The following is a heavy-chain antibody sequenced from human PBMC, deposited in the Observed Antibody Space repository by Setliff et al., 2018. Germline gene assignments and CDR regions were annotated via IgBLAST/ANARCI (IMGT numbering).Heavy chain of an antibody. J-gene: IGHJ4*02. CDR1: GYTLINYG. CDR2: IGAYTGNT. CDR3: SRLVRYCTTTTCQRISGEEV. D-gene: IGHD2-8*01. V-gene: IGHV1-18*01. Sequence: ASVKVSCKASGYTLINYGISWVRQAPGQGLEWMGWIGAYTGNTNYAQKFQGRVTMTTDTSTSTAYMELRSLRSDDTAVYYCSRLVRYCTTTTCQRISGEEVWGQGTLVTVSS.